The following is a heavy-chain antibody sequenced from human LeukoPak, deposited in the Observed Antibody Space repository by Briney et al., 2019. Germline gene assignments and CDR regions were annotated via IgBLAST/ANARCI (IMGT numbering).Heavy chain of an antibody. Sequence: SETLSLTCTVSGASITSYYWSWIRQPPGKGLEWIGYIYYSGSTTYKPSLKSRVTISVDTSKHQFPLKLSSVTAADTAVYYCARLSIVGATNFDYWGQGTLVTVSS. J-gene: IGHJ4*02. CDR3: ARLSIVGATNFDY. CDR1: GASITSYY. D-gene: IGHD1-26*01. CDR2: IYYSGST. V-gene: IGHV4-59*08.